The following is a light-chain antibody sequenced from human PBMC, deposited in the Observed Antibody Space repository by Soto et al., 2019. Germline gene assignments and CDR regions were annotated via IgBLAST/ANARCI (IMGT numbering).Light chain of an antibody. V-gene: IGKV3-11*01. CDR3: QQSSNWPLLT. J-gene: IGKJ4*02. CDR2: DAS. CDR1: QSVSNY. Sequence: EIVLTQSPATLSLSPGERATLSCRASQSVSNYLAWYQQKPGQAPRLLIYDASNRATGIPARFSGSGSGTDFTLTISSLEPEDFAVYYWQQSSNWPLLTFGGGTKVEIK.